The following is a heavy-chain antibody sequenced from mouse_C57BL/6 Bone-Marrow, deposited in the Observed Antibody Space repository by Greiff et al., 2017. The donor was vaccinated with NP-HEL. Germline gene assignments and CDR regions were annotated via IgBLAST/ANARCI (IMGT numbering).Heavy chain of an antibody. J-gene: IGHJ2*01. CDR3: ARSPIYDGYFDD. V-gene: IGHV1-82*01. Sequence: VQLQESGPELVKPGASVKISCKASGYAFSSSWMNWVKQRPGKGLEWIGRIYPGDGDTNYNGKFKGKATLTADKSSSTAYMQLSSLTSEDSAVYFCARSPIYDGYFDDWGQGTTLTVSS. CDR1: GYAFSSSW. D-gene: IGHD2-3*01. CDR2: IYPGDGDT.